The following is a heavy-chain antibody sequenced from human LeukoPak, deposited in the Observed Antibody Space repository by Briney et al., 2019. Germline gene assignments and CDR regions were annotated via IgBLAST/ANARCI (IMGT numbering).Heavy chain of an antibody. CDR2: IWYDGSNK. CDR3: ASTGDTAMVNDAFDI. V-gene: IGHV3-33*01. J-gene: IGHJ3*02. D-gene: IGHD5-18*01. Sequence: PGGSLRLSCAASGFTFSSYGMHWVRQAPGKGLEWVAVIWYDGSNKYYADSVKGRFTISRDNSKNTLYLQMNSLRAEDTAVYYCASTGDTAMVNDAFDIWGQGTMVTVSS. CDR1: GFTFSSYG.